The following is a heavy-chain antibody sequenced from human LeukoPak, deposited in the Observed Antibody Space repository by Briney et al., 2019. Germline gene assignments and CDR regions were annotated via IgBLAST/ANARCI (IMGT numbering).Heavy chain of an antibody. J-gene: IGHJ3*02. V-gene: IGHV2-70*04. CDR3: ARIPGVLGDAFDI. Sequence: SGPALVKPTQTLTLTCAFSGFSLSTSGMRVSWIRQPPGKALEWLARIDWDDDKFYSTSLETRLTISKDTSKNQVVLTMTNMDPVDTATYYCARIPGVLGDAFDIWGQGTMVTVSS. CDR2: IDWDDDK. D-gene: IGHD2-8*01. CDR1: GFSLSTSGMR.